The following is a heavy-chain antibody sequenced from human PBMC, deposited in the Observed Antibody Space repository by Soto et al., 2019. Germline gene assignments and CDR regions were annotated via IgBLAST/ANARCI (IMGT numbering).Heavy chain of an antibody. D-gene: IGHD2-2*01. V-gene: IGHV4-31*03. CDR1: GGSISSGGYY. J-gene: IGHJ6*03. CDR3: ARVVVPAAMRGPYYYYYMDV. CDR2: IYYSGST. Sequence: PSETLSLTCTVSGGSISSGGYYWSWIRQHPGKGLEWIGYIYYSGSTYYNPSLKGRVTISVDTSKNQFSLKLSSVTAADTAVYYCARVVVPAAMRGPYYYYYMDVWGKGTTVTVSS.